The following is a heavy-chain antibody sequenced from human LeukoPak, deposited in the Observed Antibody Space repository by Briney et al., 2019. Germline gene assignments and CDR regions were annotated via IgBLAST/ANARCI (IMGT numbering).Heavy chain of an antibody. CDR3: AKGGAIFGNGAFDV. V-gene: IGHV3-23*01. D-gene: IGHD3-3*01. CDR1: GFTFSSYV. Sequence: PGGSLRLSCAASGFTFSSYVMSWVRQAPGKGLEWVSGISGSGGITYYEDSVKGRFTISRDNSNNTLYLQMNTLRADDTAIYYCAKGGAIFGNGAFDVWGQGTMVTVSS. J-gene: IGHJ3*01. CDR2: ISGSGGIT.